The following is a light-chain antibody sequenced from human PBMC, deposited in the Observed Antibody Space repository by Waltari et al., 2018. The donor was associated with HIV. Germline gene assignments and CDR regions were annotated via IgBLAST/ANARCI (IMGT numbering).Light chain of an antibody. CDR1: SSNIGSTF. Sequence: QSVLTQPPSASETPGQRVTISCSGSSSNIGSTFLYWYQQLPGTAPKLLIYGNNQRPSGVPDRFSGSRSGTSASLAISGLRSEDEADYYCAAWDDSLGGLWVFGGGTKLTVL. CDR2: GNN. CDR3: AAWDDSLGGLWV. V-gene: IGLV1-47*01. J-gene: IGLJ3*02.